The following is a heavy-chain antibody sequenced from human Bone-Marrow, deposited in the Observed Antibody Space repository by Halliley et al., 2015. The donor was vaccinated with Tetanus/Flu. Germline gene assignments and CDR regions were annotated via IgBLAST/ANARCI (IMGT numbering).Heavy chain of an antibody. V-gene: IGHV4-4*01. CDR3: ARASGIKVITKEEIRFDH. D-gene: IGHD1-20*01. J-gene: IGHJ4*02. CDR1: GASLSSTNC. CDR2: ICHDGST. Sequence: TLSLTCTVSGASLSSTNCWGWVRQPPGKGLEWIGEICHDGSTNYNPSLKSRVTISVDKSQNPFSLKLRSVTAADTAVYFCARASGIKVITKEEIRFDHWGQGARDTLSS.